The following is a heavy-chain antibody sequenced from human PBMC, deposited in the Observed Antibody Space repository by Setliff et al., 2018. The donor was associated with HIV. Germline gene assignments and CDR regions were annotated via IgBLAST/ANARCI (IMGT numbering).Heavy chain of an antibody. V-gene: IGHV4-4*08. CDR2: IYTSGST. Sequence: SETLSLTCTVSGGSISSYYWSWIRQPPGKGLEWIGYIYTSGSTNYNPSLRSRVTISGDTSKRQFSLKMSSVTAADTAVYYCARGEPVDILTGYFDYWGQGTPVTVSS. CDR1: GGSISSYY. J-gene: IGHJ4*02. D-gene: IGHD3-9*01. CDR3: ARGEPVDILTGYFDY.